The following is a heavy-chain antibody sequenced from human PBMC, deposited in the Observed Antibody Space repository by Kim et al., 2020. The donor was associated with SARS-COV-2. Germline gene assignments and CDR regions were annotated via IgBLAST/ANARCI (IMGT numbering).Heavy chain of an antibody. Sequence: SETLSLTCAVYGGSFSGYYWSWIRQPPGKGLEWIGEINHSGSTNYNPSLKSRVTISVDTSKNQFSLKLSSVTAADTAVYYCARALRQLGYYYYGMDVWGQGTTVTVSS. J-gene: IGHJ6*02. CDR2: INHSGST. V-gene: IGHV4-34*01. CDR3: ARALRQLGYYYYGMDV. CDR1: GGSFSGYY. D-gene: IGHD5-18*01.